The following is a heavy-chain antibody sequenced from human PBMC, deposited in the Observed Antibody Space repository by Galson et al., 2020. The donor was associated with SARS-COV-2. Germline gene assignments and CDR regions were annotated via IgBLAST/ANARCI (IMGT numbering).Heavy chain of an antibody. J-gene: IGHJ4*02. V-gene: IGHV5-51*01. CDR1: GYSFANSW. D-gene: IGHD5-12*01. CDR3: ARGRDGYRSPFDY. CDR2: IYPSDSDT. Sequence: PGGSLRLSCKGSGYSFANSWIAWVRQLPGKGLEWMGNIYPSDSDTRYSPSFRGQVTISAEKSINTAYLQWSSLKASDIAMYYCARGRDGYRSPFDYWGQGSLVTVSS.